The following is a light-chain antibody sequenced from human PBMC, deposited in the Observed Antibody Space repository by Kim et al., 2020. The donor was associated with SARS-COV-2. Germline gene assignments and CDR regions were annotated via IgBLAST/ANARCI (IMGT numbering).Light chain of an antibody. V-gene: IGLV1-44*01. CDR3: ASWDDSLKGWV. CDR2: TNN. Sequence: QPVLTQPPSASGTPGQRVTISCSGSRSNIGSNTVNWYQQVPGTAPKLLIYTNNERPSGVPDRLSGSKSGTSASLAISGLQSEDEANYYCASWDDSLKGWVFGGGTQLTVL. CDR1: RSNIGSNT. J-gene: IGLJ3*02.